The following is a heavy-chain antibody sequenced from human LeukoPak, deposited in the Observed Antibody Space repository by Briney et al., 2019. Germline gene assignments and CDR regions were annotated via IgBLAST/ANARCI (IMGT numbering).Heavy chain of an antibody. J-gene: IGHJ4*02. CDR1: GYSISSGYY. Sequence: SETLSLTCAVSGYSISSGYYWGWIRQPPGTGLEWIGRIYHSGSTYYNPSLKSRGTISVDTSKNQFSLKLSSVTAADTAVYYCARRCSGGSCYSTYFDYWGQGTLVTVSS. CDR3: ARRCSGGSCYSTYFDY. D-gene: IGHD2-15*01. CDR2: IYHSGST. V-gene: IGHV4-38-2*01.